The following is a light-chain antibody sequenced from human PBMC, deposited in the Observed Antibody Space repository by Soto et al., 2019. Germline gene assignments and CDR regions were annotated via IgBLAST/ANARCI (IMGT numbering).Light chain of an antibody. CDR2: DVT. CDR1: SSDVGRYNY. V-gene: IGLV2-14*01. CDR3: SSYTSRHTLV. J-gene: IGLJ2*01. Sequence: QSALTQPASVSGSPGQSITISCIGTSSDVGRYNYVSWYQQHPGKAPKLMIYDVTDRPSGVSNRFSGSKSGNTASLTISGLQAEDEADYYCSSYTSRHTLVFGGGTKLTVL.